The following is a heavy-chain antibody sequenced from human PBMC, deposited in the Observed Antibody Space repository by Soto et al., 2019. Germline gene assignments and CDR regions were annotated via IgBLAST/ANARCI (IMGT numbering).Heavy chain of an antibody. D-gene: IGHD3-22*01. CDR3: TVTHSSGYFPFDY. CDR2: IRSKANNYAT. Sequence: EVQLVESGGGLVQPGGSLKLSCADSGFTFSGSAMHWVRQASGKGLEWVGRIRSKANNYATAYAAPVKGRFTISRDDSKNTAYLQMNSLKTEDTAVYYCTVTHSSGYFPFDYWGQGTLVTVSS. CDR1: GFTFSGSA. V-gene: IGHV3-73*02. J-gene: IGHJ4*02.